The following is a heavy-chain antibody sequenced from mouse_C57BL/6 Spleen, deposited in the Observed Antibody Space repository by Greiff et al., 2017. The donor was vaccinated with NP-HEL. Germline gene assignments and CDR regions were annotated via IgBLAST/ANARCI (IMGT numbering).Heavy chain of an antibody. D-gene: IGHD1-1*01. CDR1: GYTFTSYW. J-gene: IGHJ2*01. V-gene: IGHV1-53*01. Sequence: QVQLQQPGTELVKPGASVKLSCKASGYTFTSYWMHWVKQRPGQGLEWIGNINPSNGGTNYNEKFKRKATLTVDKSTSTAYMQLSSLTSEDSAVYYCARTTTVVDYFDYWGQGTTLTVSS. CDR2: INPSNGGT. CDR3: ARTTTVVDYFDY.